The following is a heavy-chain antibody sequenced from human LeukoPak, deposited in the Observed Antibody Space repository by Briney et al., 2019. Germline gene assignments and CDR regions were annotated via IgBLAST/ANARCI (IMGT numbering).Heavy chain of an antibody. D-gene: IGHD3-10*01. CDR3: ARDAGVVRGVNAFDI. Sequence: PGGSLRLSCAASGFTFSSYSMNWVRQAPGKGLEWVSSISSSSYIYYADSVKGRFTISRDNAKNSLYLQMNSLRAEDTAVYYCARDAGVVRGVNAFDIWGQGTMVTVSS. V-gene: IGHV3-21*01. CDR2: ISSSSYI. J-gene: IGHJ3*02. CDR1: GFTFSSYS.